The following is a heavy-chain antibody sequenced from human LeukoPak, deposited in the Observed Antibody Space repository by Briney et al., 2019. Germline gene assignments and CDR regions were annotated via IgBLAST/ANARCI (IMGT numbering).Heavy chain of an antibody. V-gene: IGHV1-24*01. CDR3: ATSTTTPGDWFDP. J-gene: IGHJ5*02. CDR2: FDPEDGET. CDR1: GYTLTELS. Sequence: ASVKVSCKVSGYTLTELSMHWVRQAPGKGLEWMGGFDPEDGETIYAQKFQGRVTMTEDTSTDTAYMELSSLRSEDTAVYHCATSTTTPGDWFDPWGQGTLVTVSS. D-gene: IGHD5/OR15-5a*01.